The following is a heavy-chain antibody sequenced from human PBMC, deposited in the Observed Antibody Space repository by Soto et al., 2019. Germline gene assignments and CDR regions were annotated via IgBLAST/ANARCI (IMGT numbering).Heavy chain of an antibody. D-gene: IGHD1-1*01. J-gene: IGHJ5*01. CDR2: INPNSGGT. Sequence: QVQLVQSGAEVKKHGASVKVSCKASGYTFTGYYMHWVRQAPGQGLECMGWINPNSGGTNYAQKFQGSVTMTRDTSISKADMELSRLRSEDTAVYYCARDDSPTQLWFYSWGQGNLVTVSS. CDR3: ARDDSPTQLWFYS. V-gene: IGHV1-2*02. CDR1: GYTFTGYY.